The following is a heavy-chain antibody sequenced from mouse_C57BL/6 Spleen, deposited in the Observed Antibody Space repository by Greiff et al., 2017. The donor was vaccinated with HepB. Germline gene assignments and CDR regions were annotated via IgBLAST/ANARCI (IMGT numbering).Heavy chain of an antibody. Sequence: QVQLKESGPELVKPGASVKISCKASGYAFSSSWMNWVKQRPGKGLEWIGRIYPGDGDTNYNGKFKGKATLTADKSSSTAYMQLSSLTSEDSAVYFGARWGGVYDDWFAYWGQGTLVTVSA. CDR2: IYPGDGDT. CDR3: ARWGGVYDDWFAY. D-gene: IGHD2-12*01. V-gene: IGHV1-82*01. J-gene: IGHJ3*01. CDR1: GYAFSSSW.